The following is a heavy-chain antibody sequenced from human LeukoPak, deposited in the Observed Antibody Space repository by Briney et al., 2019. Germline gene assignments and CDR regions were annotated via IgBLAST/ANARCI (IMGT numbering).Heavy chain of an antibody. D-gene: IGHD3-10*01. J-gene: IGHJ6*03. CDR3: AGNGYGSGSYYHHYYYYMDV. Sequence: SETLSLTCAVYGGSFSGYYWSWIRQPPGKGLEWIGEINHSGSTNYNPSLKSRVTISVDTSKNQFSLKLSSVTAADTAVYYCAGNGYGSGSYYHHYYYYMDVWGKGTTVTVSS. V-gene: IGHV4-34*01. CDR1: GGSFSGYY. CDR2: INHSGST.